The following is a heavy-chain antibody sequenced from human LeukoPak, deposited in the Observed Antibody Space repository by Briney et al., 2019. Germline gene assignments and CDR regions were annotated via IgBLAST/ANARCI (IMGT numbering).Heavy chain of an antibody. CDR1: GGSISSGGYY. CDR2: ISYSGST. V-gene: IGHV4-61*08. J-gene: IGHJ4*02. Sequence: PSETLSLTCTVSGGSISSGGYYWSWIRQHPGKGLEWIGYISYSGSTNYNPSLESRVIISVDTSKNQFSLKLSSVTAADTAVYYCARRSYSSPFDYWGQGTLVTVSS. D-gene: IGHD6-19*01. CDR3: ARRSYSSPFDY.